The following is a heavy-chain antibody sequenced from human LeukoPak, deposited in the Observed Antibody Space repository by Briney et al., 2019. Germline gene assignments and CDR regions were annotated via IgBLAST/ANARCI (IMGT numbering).Heavy chain of an antibody. Sequence: GGSLRLSCAASGFTCSSYSMNWVRRAPGNGLEWVSYISSSSSTIYYADSVKGRFTISRYNAKNSLYLQMNSLRAEDTAVYYCARDPGGYYYMDVWGKGTTVAVSS. J-gene: IGHJ6*03. CDR1: GFTCSSYS. CDR2: ISSSSSTI. CDR3: ARDPGGYYYMDV. V-gene: IGHV3-48*01.